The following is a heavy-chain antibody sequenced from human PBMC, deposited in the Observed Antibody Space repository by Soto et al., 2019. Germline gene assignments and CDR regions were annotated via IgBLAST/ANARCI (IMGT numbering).Heavy chain of an antibody. CDR2: ISNDGTNQ. CDR3: AKDLIATVYALIRGYYHGLDV. J-gene: IGHJ6*01. Sequence: VGSLRLSCASSVFTFSNYGVHCVRHSPGKWLEWVAFISNDGTNQYYVDSVKGRFTISRDNSKNTLYLEMNSLRGEDTAVYYCAKDLIATVYALIRGYYHGLDVWGQATAVTVS. CDR1: VFTFSNYG. D-gene: IGHD2-21*01. V-gene: IGHV3-30*18.